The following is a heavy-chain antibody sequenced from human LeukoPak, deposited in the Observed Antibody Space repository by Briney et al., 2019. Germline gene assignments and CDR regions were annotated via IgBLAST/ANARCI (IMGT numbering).Heavy chain of an antibody. V-gene: IGHV4-59*12. J-gene: IGHJ3*02. CDR2: IYYSGST. Sequence: SETLSLTCTVSGGSISSYYWSWIRQPPGKGLEWIGYIYYSGSTNYNPSLKSRVTISVDTSKNQFSLKLSSVTAADTAVYYCARVRDPPPKNAFDIWGQGTMVTVSS. CDR1: GGSISSYY. D-gene: IGHD3-10*01. CDR3: ARVRDPPPKNAFDI.